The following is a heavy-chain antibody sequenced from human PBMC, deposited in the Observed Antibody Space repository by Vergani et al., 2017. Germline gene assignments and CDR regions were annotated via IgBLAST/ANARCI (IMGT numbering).Heavy chain of an antibody. CDR2: IIPIFGTA. J-gene: IGHJ5*02. D-gene: IGHD2-2*01. V-gene: IGHV1-69*13. CDR3: ARERVVVPAAKNWNWFDP. Sequence: QVQLVQSGAEVKKPGSSVKVSCKASGGTFSSYAISWVRQAPGQGLEWMGRIIPIFGTANYAQKFQGRVTITADESTSTAYMELSSLRFEDTAVYYCARERVVVPAAKNWNWFDPWGQGTLVTVSS. CDR1: GGTFSSYA.